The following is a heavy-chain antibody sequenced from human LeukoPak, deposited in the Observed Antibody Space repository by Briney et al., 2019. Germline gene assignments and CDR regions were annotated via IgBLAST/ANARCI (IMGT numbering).Heavy chain of an antibody. CDR3: ARSPWTVAGTN. Sequence: ASVKVSCKASGYTFTGYYMHWVRQAPGQGLEWMGWINPNSGGTNYARKFQGRVTMTRDTSISTAYMELSRLRSDDTAVYYCARSPWTVAGTNWGQGTLVTVSS. V-gene: IGHV1-2*02. D-gene: IGHD6-19*01. J-gene: IGHJ4*02. CDR1: GYTFTGYY. CDR2: INPNSGGT.